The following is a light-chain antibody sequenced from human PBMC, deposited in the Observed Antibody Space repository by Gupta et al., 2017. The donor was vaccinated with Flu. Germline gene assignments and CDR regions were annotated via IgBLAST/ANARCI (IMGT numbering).Light chain of an antibody. CDR3: QTWGTGYVV. CDR2: LHADGRH. J-gene: IGLJ2*01. Sequence: QVVLTQSPSATASLGASVKLTCTLSSGNSTYDIAWHQQQPEKGPRYLMALHADGRHTKGDGIPDRFSGSSSGAERYLSISSLQSEDEADYYCQTWGTGYVVFGGGTKLTVL. CDR1: SGNSTYD. V-gene: IGLV4-69*01.